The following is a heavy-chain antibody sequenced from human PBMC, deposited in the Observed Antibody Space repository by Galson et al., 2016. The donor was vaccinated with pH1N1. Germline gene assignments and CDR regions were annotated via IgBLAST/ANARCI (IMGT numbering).Heavy chain of an antibody. J-gene: IGHJ4*02. CDR3: ARDLCGREDY. Sequence: SLRLPCATSGFSFSSYWFHWVRQDPAKGLVWVARIDEDGETTNYADSVRGRFTIYRDNAKNTLYLEMNSLRAEDTAVYYCARDLCGREDYWGQGTLVTVSS. CDR1: GFSFSSYW. V-gene: IGHV3-74*01. D-gene: IGHD1-26*01. CDR2: IDEDGETT.